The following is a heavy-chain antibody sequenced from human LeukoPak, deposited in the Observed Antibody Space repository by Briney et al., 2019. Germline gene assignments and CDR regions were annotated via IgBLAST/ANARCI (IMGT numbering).Heavy chain of an antibody. CDR2: IYTRGTT. Sequence: SETLSLTCTVSGGSMNNYYWNWIRQSAGKGLEWIGYIYTRGTTNYNPSLKSRLTMSVDTSRNQFSLKLSSVTAADTAVYYCARVVVDCSSTSCPADYYYGMDVGGQGTTVSVSS. CDR1: GGSMNNYY. D-gene: IGHD2-2*01. J-gene: IGHJ6*02. V-gene: IGHV4-4*07. CDR3: ARVVVDCSSTSCPADYYYGMDV.